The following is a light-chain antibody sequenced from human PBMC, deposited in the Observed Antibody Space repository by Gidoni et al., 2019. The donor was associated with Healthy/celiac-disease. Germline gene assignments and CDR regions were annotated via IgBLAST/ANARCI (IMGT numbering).Light chain of an antibody. CDR3: QQSYSTXXWT. CDR2: AAS. J-gene: IGKJ1*01. CDR1: QSISSY. V-gene: IGKV1-39*01. Sequence: DIQMTQSPSSLSASVGDRVTITCRASQSISSYLNWYQQKPGKAPKLLIYAASSLQSGVPSRFSGSGSGTDFTLTISSLQPEEFATYYCQQSYSTXXWTFXQXTKVEXK.